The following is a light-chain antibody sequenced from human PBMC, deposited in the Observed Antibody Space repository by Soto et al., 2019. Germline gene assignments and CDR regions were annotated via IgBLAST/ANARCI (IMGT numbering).Light chain of an antibody. CDR3: QQKKSSYT. Sequence: DIQMTQSPSTLSASVGHRVTITCRASQSISGWLAWYQQKPGKAPKLLIYDASKLEGGVPSRFSGSESGTELTLTISSLQPDDSATYYCQQKKSSYTFGQGTKVDIK. CDR2: DAS. J-gene: IGKJ2*01. CDR1: QSISGW. V-gene: IGKV1-5*01.